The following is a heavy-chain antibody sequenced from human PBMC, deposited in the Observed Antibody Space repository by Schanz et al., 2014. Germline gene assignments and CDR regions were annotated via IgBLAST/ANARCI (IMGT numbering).Heavy chain of an antibody. J-gene: IGHJ6*02. CDR2: ISACNGHT. Sequence: QVQLVQSGAEVKKPGASVKVSCKASGYTFISYGIKWVRQAPGQGLEWMGWISACNGHTDYAQKLQGRVTLTTDTSTSTAYLELRNLRSDDTAVYYCARAKRFGDMHVWGQGATVTVSS. CDR1: GYTFISYG. CDR3: ARAKRFGDMHV. D-gene: IGHD3-10*01. V-gene: IGHV1-18*01.